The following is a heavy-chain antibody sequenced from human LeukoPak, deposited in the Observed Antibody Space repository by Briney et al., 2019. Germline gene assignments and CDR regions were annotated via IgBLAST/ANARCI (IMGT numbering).Heavy chain of an antibody. Sequence: GGSLRLSCAASGFTFSSYSMNWVRQAPGKGLEWVSYISSSSSTIYYADSVKGRFTISRDNAKNSLYLQMNSLRAEDTAVYYCASLISIAARPGAFDYRGQGTLVTVSS. J-gene: IGHJ4*02. CDR1: GFTFSSYS. V-gene: IGHV3-48*01. D-gene: IGHD6-6*01. CDR3: ASLISIAARPGAFDY. CDR2: ISSSSSTI.